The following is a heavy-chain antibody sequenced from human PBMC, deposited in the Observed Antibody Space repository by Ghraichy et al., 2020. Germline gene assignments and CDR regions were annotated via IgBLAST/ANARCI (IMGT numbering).Heavy chain of an antibody. V-gene: IGHV3-7*03. CDR1: GFIAKTYW. CDR3: VTDRTYGDYDN. J-gene: IGHJ4*02. D-gene: IGHD5-12*01. CDR2: INLDGTQR. Sequence: GGSLRLSCSASGFIAKTYWMSWVRQAPGKGLEWVAQINLDGTQRYLGDAVKGRFTTSITSRDNVPTSLYLQMNNLRAEDTAVYYCVTDRTYGDYDNWGQGTLVSVSS.